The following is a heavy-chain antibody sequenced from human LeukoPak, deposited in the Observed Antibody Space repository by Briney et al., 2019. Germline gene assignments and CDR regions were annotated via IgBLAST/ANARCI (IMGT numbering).Heavy chain of an antibody. CDR2: ISSSSSTI. CDR1: GFTFSSYS. Sequence: GGSLRLSCPASGFTFSSYSMNWVRQAPGKGLEWVSYISSSSSTIYYADSVKGRFTISRDNAKNSLYLQMNSLRAEDTAVHYCARGQRRGSFDPWGQGTLVTVSS. CDR3: ARGQRRGSFDP. J-gene: IGHJ5*02. D-gene: IGHD6-25*01. V-gene: IGHV3-48*04.